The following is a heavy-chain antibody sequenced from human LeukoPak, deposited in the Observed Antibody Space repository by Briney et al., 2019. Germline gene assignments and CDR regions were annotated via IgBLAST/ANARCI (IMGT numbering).Heavy chain of an antibody. CDR2: MNPNTGNA. J-gene: IGHJ4*02. D-gene: IGHD2-2*01. CDR1: GYTFTNFD. CDR3: ARAKIVVVPAAPYYFDY. Sequence: ASMKVSCKASGYTFTNFDINWVRQATGQGLEWMGWMNPNTGNAGYAQKFQDRVTITWDASISTAYMDLSSLRSEDTAVYYCARAKIVVVPAAPYYFDYWGQGTLVTVSS. V-gene: IGHV1-8*01.